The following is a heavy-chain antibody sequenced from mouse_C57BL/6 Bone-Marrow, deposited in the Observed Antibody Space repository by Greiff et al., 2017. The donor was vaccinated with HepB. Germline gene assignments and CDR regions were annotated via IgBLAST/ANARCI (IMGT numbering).Heavy chain of an antibody. J-gene: IGHJ4*01. CDR2: IDPSDSET. CDR3: ARDYYYGNAMDY. CDR1: GYTFTSYW. D-gene: IGHD1-1*01. Sequence: VQLQQPGAELVRPGSSVKLSCKASGYTFTSYWMHWVKQRPIQGLEWIGNIDPSDSETHYNQKFKDKATLTVDKSSSTAYMQLSSLTSEDSAFYYCARDYYYGNAMDYWGQGTSVTVSS. V-gene: IGHV1-52*01.